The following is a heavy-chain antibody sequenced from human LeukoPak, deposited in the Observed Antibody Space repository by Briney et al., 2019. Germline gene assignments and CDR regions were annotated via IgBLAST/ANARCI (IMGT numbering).Heavy chain of an antibody. CDR1: GFTFSSYS. CDR2: ISSSSSHI. J-gene: IGHJ4*02. Sequence: GGSLRLSCAASGFTFSSYSMNWVRQAPGKGLEWVSSISSSSSHIYYADSVKGRFTISRDNAKNSLYLQMNSLRAEDTAVYYCARAAPVDCSSTSCYGVDYWGQGTLVTVSS. V-gene: IGHV3-21*01. CDR3: ARAAPVDCSSTSCYGVDY. D-gene: IGHD2-2*01.